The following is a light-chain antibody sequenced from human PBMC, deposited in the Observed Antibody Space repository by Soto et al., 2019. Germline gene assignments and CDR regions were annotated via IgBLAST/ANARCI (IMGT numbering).Light chain of an antibody. CDR1: SSDVGGHNY. Sequence: QSVLTQPRSVSGSPGQSVTISCTGTSSDVGGHNYVSWYQQYPGKAPGLLLSSVSKRPSGVPDRFSGSKSGNTASLTISGLQAEDEADYYCCSYAGSYTYVFGTGTKVTVL. CDR2: SVS. J-gene: IGLJ1*01. V-gene: IGLV2-11*01. CDR3: CSYAGSYTYV.